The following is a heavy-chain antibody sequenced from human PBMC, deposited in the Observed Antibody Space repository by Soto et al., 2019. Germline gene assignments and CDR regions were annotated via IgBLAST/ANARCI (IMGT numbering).Heavy chain of an antibody. D-gene: IGHD3-9*01. CDR3: ARESHDILTGPPWVWYFDL. CDR1: GGSFSGYY. Sequence: QVQLQQWGAGPLRPLETLSLTCGVSGGSFSGYYWAWIRQSPGKGLEWIGEIKDRGSINYNPSLKSRVGISVDTSKNHYSLDLRSVTAADTAVYYCARESHDILTGPPWVWYFDLWGRGTLVTVSS. CDR2: IKDRGSI. V-gene: IGHV4-34*01. J-gene: IGHJ2*01.